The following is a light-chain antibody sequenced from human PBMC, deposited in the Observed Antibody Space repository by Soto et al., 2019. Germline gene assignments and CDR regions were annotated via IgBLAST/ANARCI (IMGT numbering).Light chain of an antibody. Sequence: EIVMTHSPVSLSVSIEERATMNCKSGQSVLYSSNNKNYLAWYQQKPGQPPKLLIYWASTRESGVPDRFCGSGSGTDFTLTISSLQAEDVAVYYCQQYYSTPLTSAGR. CDR2: WAS. J-gene: IGKJ4*01. CDR3: QQYYSTPLT. V-gene: IGKV4-1*01. CDR1: QSVLYSSNNKNY.